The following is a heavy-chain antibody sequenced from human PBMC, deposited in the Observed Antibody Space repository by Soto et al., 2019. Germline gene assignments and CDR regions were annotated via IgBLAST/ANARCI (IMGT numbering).Heavy chain of an antibody. CDR2: IYFNGNT. J-gene: IGHJ4*02. V-gene: IGHV4-59*01. CDR3: ASVTFGGIVLAH. Sequence: PSETLSLTCTVSGGSTSSDNYWTWIRQPPGKGLEWIGYIYFNGNTKYNPSLEGRLTISIDTSKKEFSLKLTSVTAADAAVYYCASVTFGGIVLAHWGQGTLVTVSS. CDR1: GGSTSSDNY. D-gene: IGHD3-16*01.